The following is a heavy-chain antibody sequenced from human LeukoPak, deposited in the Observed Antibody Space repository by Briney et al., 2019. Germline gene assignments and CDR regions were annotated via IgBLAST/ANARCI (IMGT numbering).Heavy chain of an antibody. CDR1: GFTFISYG. D-gene: IGHD2-21*02. J-gene: IGHJ4*01. CDR2: INNGGSDM. CDR3: ARELPREVTLDY. Sequence: GGSLRLSCGASGFTFISYGMQWVRQAPGKGLVWVSRINNGGSDMSYADSVKGRFTISRDNAKNTLYLQMKSLRAEDTAVYYCARELPREVTLDYWGKGTPVTVSS. V-gene: IGHV3-74*01.